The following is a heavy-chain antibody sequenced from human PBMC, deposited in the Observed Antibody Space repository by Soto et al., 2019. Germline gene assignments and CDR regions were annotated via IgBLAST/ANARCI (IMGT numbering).Heavy chain of an antibody. CDR1: GFTVSSSF. CDR2: IYRDGKT. CDR3: ASVIPEERDVTWGAFDV. J-gene: IGHJ3*01. V-gene: IGHV3-66*01. Sequence: EVQLVESGGGLVQPGGSLRLSCLASGFTVSSSFMNWVRQAPGKGLEWVSVIYRDGKTFYADSVKGRFTISRDKAKYTLYLPMSGPRVGDTAVYYCASVIPEERDVTWGAFDVWGQWTMVTVSS. D-gene: IGHD2-21*01.